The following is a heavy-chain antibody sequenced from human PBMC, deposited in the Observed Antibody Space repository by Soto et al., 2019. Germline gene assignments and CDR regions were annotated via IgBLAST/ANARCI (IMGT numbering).Heavy chain of an antibody. J-gene: IGHJ4*02. D-gene: IGHD3-9*01. CDR2: INSDGSSI. V-gene: IGHV3-74*01. CDR1: GFTFSSYW. Sequence: GGSLRLSCAASGFTFSSYWMHWVRQAPGKGLVWVSRINSDGSSISYADSVKGRFTISRDNARNMVYLQMNSLRAEDTAVYYCSSLTNWGRGTLVTVSS. CDR3: SSLTN.